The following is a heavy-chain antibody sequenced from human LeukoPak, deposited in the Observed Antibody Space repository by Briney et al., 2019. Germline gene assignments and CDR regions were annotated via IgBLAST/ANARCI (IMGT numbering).Heavy chain of an antibody. CDR3: ARAVGGYSYDY. V-gene: IGHV4-59*01. CDR1: GGSITNYY. J-gene: IGHJ4*02. D-gene: IGHD5-18*01. CDR2: IYCTGST. Sequence: SETLSLTCTVSGGSITNYYWSWIRQPPGKGLELIGYIYCTGSTNYNPSLRSRVTISVDTSKNQLSLKLTSVTPADTAVYYCARAVGGYSYDYWGQGTLVTVSS.